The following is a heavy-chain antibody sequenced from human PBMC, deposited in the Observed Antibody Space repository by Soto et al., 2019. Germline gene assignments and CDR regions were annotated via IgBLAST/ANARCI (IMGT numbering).Heavy chain of an antibody. CDR3: ARPPLYDILTGTEFDY. D-gene: IGHD3-9*01. Sequence: GESLKISCKASGYSFTNYWIAWVRQMSGKGLEWMGIIYPGDSDTRYSPSFQGQVTISADKSISTAYLQWSSLKASDTAMYYCARPPLYDILTGTEFDYWGQGTLVTVSS. J-gene: IGHJ4*02. CDR1: GYSFTNYW. CDR2: IYPGDSDT. V-gene: IGHV5-51*01.